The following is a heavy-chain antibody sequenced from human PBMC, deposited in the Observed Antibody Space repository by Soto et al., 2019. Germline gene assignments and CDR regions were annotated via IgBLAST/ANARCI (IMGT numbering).Heavy chain of an antibody. V-gene: IGHV4-59*08. CDR3: ARRYGYSFDY. D-gene: IGHD1-1*01. Sequence: QVQLQESGPGLVKPSETLSLTCTVSGGSISSYYWSWIRQPPGKGLEWVGYIYYSGSTNDTPPLKSRVTISVDTSKNQFSLKLSSVTAADTAVYYCARRYGYSFDYWGQGTLVTVSS. CDR1: GGSISSYY. CDR2: IYYSGST. J-gene: IGHJ4*02.